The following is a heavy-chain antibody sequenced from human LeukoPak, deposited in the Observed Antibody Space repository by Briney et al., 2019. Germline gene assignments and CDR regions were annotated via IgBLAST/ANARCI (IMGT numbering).Heavy chain of an antibody. CDR2: IYSGGNT. D-gene: IGHD6-19*01. CDR3: ARPPGLAGHYSYYYGVDV. V-gene: IGHV3-66*04. J-gene: IGHJ6*02. Sequence: PGGALRLSCAAPGFTVSNSYINGVRQARGRGLEWVSIIYSGGNTSYADSVTGRFIIPSNNSENTVYLQMNSLRDEDTAVYFCARPPGLAGHYSYYYGVDVWGQGTTVTVSS. CDR1: GFTVSNSY.